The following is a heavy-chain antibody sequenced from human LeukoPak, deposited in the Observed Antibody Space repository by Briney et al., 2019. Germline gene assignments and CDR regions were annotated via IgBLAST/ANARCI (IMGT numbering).Heavy chain of an antibody. CDR3: ARAYRGWFDP. CDR2: IYHRGST. D-gene: IGHD5-12*01. Sequence: SQTLSLTCTVSGGSISSGGYYWSWIRQPPGKGLEWIGYIYHRGSTYYNPSLKSRVTRSVDRSKNEFSLKLGSVTAADTAVYYCARAYRGWFDPWGQGTLVTVSS. CDR1: GGSISSGGYY. V-gene: IGHV4-30-2*01. J-gene: IGHJ5*02.